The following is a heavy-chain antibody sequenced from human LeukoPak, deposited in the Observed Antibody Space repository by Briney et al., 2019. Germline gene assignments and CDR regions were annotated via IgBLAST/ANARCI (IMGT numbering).Heavy chain of an antibody. Sequence: ASVKVSCKASGYTFTSYGTSWVRQAPGQGLEWMGWISAYNGNTNYAQKLQGRVTMTTDTSTSTAYMELRSLRSDDTAVYYCAREYSSGWYLVNWFDPWGQGTLVTVSS. CDR1: GYTFTSYG. CDR2: ISAYNGNT. J-gene: IGHJ5*02. V-gene: IGHV1-18*01. D-gene: IGHD6-19*01. CDR3: AREYSSGWYLVNWFDP.